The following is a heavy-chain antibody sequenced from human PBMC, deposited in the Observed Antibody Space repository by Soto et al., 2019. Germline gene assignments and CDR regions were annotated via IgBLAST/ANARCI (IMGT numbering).Heavy chain of an antibody. V-gene: IGHV3-30-3*01. D-gene: IGHD6-13*01. Sequence: GGYLRLSCSASGFTFSSYAMHWVRQAPGKGLEWVAVISYDGSNKYYADSVKGRFTISRDNSKNTLYLQMNSLRAEDTAVYYCQSLIQLGPDYYSYGMDFRGQGLAGTVS. J-gene: IGHJ6*02. CDR2: ISYDGSNK. CDR3: QSLIQLGPDYYSYGMDF. CDR1: GFTFSSYA.